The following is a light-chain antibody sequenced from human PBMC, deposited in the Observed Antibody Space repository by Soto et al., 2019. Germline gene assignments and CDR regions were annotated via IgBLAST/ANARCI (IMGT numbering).Light chain of an antibody. V-gene: IGLV2-23*02. CDR3: CSYAGSSTFLVV. J-gene: IGLJ2*01. Sequence: QSALTQPASVSGSPGQSITISCTGTSSDVGSYNLVSWYQQHPGKAPKLMIYEVSKRPSGVSNRFSGSKSGNTASLTISGLQAEDEADYYCCSYAGSSTFLVVFGGRTKLTVL. CDR2: EVS. CDR1: SSDVGSYNL.